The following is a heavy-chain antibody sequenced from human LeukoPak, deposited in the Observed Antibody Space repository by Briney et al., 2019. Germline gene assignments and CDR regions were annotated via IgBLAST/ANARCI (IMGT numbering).Heavy chain of an antibody. D-gene: IGHD1-26*01. V-gene: IGHV3-23*01. CDR3: AKWDENFYYMDV. J-gene: IGHJ6*03. CDR2: ISGSGGGT. Sequence: GGSPRLSCAASRFTFNIYAMSWVRQTPGKGLEWVSSISGSGGGTFYANSVKGRFTISRDNSKKTLFLQMRGLRAEDTAVYYCAKWDENFYYMDVWGRGPRSPSL. CDR1: RFTFNIYA.